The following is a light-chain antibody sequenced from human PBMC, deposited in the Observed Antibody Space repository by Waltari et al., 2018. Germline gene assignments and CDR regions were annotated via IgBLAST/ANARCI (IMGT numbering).Light chain of an antibody. CDR1: QSVNSNY. Sequence: EIVLTQSPGTLSLSPGERATLSCRASQSVNSNYLAWSQQKPGQAPRLLIYGASSRATGIPDRFSGSGSGTDFIFTISRLEPEDFAVYYCQQYGSSPPYTFGQGTKLEIK. V-gene: IGKV3-20*01. CDR3: QQYGSSPPYT. CDR2: GAS. J-gene: IGKJ2*01.